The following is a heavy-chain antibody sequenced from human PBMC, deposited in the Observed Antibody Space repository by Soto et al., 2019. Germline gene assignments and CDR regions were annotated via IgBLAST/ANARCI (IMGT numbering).Heavy chain of an antibody. V-gene: IGHV1-18*01. CDR2: ISAYNGNT. Sequence: ASVKVSCKASGYTFTSYGISWVRQAPGQGLERMGWISAYNGNTNYAQMLQGRVTMTTDTSTSTAYMELRSLRSDDTAVYYCARDGSTESKYYYHYYEDVWGKGTTVTVSS. D-gene: IGHD1-26*01. J-gene: IGHJ6*03. CDR3: ARDGSTESKYYYHYYEDV. CDR1: GYTFTSYG.